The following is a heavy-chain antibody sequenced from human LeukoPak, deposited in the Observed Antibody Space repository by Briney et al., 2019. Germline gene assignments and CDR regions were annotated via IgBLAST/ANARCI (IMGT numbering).Heavy chain of an antibody. CDR1: GVSITSDHYY. CDR2: IYNSGST. CDR3: ARVWSGGSGYYFDY. V-gene: IGHV4-30-4*01. J-gene: IGHJ4*02. D-gene: IGHD2-15*01. Sequence: PSQTLSLTCTVSGVSITSDHYYWSWIRQPPGKGLEWIGYIYNSGSTYYNPSLKSRVTISVDTSKNQFSPKLSSVTAADTAVYYCARVWSGGSGYYFDYWGQGTLVTVSS.